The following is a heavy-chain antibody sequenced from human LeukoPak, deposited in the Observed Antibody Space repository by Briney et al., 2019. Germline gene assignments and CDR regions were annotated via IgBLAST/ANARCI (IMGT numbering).Heavy chain of an antibody. CDR3: AKDLTAVAGSPFDY. D-gene: IGHD6-19*01. CDR2: ISGSGGST. CDR1: GFTFSSYA. V-gene: IGHV3-23*01. Sequence: GGSLRPSCAASGFTFSSYAMSWVRQAPGKGLEWVTAISGSGGSTYYADSVKGRFTISRDNSKNTLYLQMNSLRAEDTAVYYCAKDLTAVAGSPFDYWGQGTLVTVFS. J-gene: IGHJ4*02.